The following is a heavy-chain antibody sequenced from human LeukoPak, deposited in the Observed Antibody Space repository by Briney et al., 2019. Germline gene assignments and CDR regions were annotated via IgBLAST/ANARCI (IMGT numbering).Heavy chain of an antibody. V-gene: IGHV3-23*01. CDR2: ISGSGGST. CDR1: GFTFSSYA. Sequence: GGSLRLSCAASGFTFSSYAMSWVRQAPGKGLEWVSAISGSGGSTYYADSVKGRFTISRDNSKNTLYLQMNSLRAEGTAVYYCAREPGQWLVRGGYFDYWGQGTLVTVSS. J-gene: IGHJ4*02. D-gene: IGHD6-19*01. CDR3: AREPGQWLVRGGYFDY.